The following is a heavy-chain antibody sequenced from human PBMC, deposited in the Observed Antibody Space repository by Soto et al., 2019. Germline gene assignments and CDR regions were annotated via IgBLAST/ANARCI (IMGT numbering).Heavy chain of an antibody. CDR2: IDPSDSYT. CDR1: GYSFTSYW. Sequence: GESLKISCKGSGYSFTSYWISWVRQMPGKGLEWMGRIDPSDSYTNYSPSFQGPVTISADKSISTAYLQWSSLKATDTAMYYCARRYSSIWYHYYYMDVWGKGTTVTVSS. CDR3: ARRYSSIWYHYYYMDV. J-gene: IGHJ6*03. D-gene: IGHD6-13*01. V-gene: IGHV5-10-1*01.